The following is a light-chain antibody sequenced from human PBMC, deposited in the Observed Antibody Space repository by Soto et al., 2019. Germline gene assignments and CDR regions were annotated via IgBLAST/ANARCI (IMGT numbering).Light chain of an antibody. V-gene: IGKV3-11*01. CDR2: AAS. Sequence: EIVLTQSPATLSLSPGERATLSCRASQSVSSYLAWYQQKPGQAPRLLIYAASNRATGIPARFSGSGSGTDFTLTISSLEPEDFAIYSCQQRSNWLTFGQGTRLEIK. J-gene: IGKJ5*01. CDR3: QQRSNWLT. CDR1: QSVSSY.